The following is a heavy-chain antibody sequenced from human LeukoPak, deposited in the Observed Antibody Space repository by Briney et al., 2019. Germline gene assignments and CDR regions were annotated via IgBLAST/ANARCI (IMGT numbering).Heavy chain of an antibody. V-gene: IGHV3-30*02. CDR1: GFTFSSYG. CDR3: AKDKGEIVVPAALDY. J-gene: IGHJ4*02. Sequence: GGSLRLSCAAPGFTFSSYGMHWVRQAPGKGLEWVAFIRHDGSNKYYADSVKGRFTISRDNSKNTLYLQMNSLRAEDTAVYYCAKDKGEIVVPAALDYWGQGTLVTVSS. CDR2: IRHDGSNK. D-gene: IGHD2-2*01.